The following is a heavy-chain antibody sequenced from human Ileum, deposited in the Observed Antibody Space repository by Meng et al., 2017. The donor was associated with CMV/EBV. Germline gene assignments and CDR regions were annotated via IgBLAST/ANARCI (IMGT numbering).Heavy chain of an antibody. CDR2: ITGSGSRT. V-gene: IGHV3-23*01. CDR3: DASDY. CDR1: GFSFRNFD. Sequence: PGGALRLSCAASGFSFRNFDMSWARQAPGKGLGWVATITGSGSRTHYADSVKGRFTISRDNSKNTLYLQINSLRVEDTAIYYCDASDYWGQGTLVTVSS. J-gene: IGHJ4*02. D-gene: IGHD6-6*01.